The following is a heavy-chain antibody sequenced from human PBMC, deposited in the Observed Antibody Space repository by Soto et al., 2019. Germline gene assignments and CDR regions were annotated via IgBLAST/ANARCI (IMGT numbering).Heavy chain of an antibody. CDR2: INPSGGST. Sequence: GASVKVSCKSSGYTFTSYYMHCVRQAPGQGLEWMGIINPSGGSTSYAQKFQGRVTMTRDTSTSTVYMELSSLRSEDTAVYYCARVEGANYYGSGNSYGMDVWGQGTTVTVSS. CDR3: ARVEGANYYGSGNSYGMDV. J-gene: IGHJ6*02. V-gene: IGHV1-46*01. D-gene: IGHD3-10*01. CDR1: GYTFTSYY.